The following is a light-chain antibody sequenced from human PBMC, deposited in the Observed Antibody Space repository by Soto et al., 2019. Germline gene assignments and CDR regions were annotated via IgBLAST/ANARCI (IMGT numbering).Light chain of an antibody. J-gene: IGLJ2*01. V-gene: IGLV2-14*01. CDR2: EVS. CDR1: SSDVGGYNL. Sequence: QYALTQPASVSGSPGQSITISCTGTSSDVGGYNLVSWYQQHPGKAPKLMIYEVSNRPSGVSNRFSGSKSGNTASLTISGLQADDEGDYYCSSYTSSSFVVFGGGTKLTVL. CDR3: SSYTSSSFVV.